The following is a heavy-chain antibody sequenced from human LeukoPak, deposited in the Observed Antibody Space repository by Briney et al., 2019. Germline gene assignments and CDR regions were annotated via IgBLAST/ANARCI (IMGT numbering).Heavy chain of an antibody. D-gene: IGHD4-11*01. CDR1: GYSISSGYF. CDR2: FYHSGST. Sequence: SETLSLTCAVSGYSISSGYFWGWIRQPPGKGLEWIGSFYHSGSTHYNPSLRSRVTLSVDMSKNQFSLNLSSVTAADTAVYYCARHDFYSNYPHNWFDPWGQGTLVTISS. J-gene: IGHJ5*02. V-gene: IGHV4-38-2*01. CDR3: ARHDFYSNYPHNWFDP.